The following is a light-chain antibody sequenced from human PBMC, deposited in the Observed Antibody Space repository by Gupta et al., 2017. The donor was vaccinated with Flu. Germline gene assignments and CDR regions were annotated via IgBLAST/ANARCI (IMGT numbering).Light chain of an antibody. CDR1: QSISNY. J-gene: IGKJ1*01. V-gene: IGKV1-39*01. Sequence: DIQMTQSPSSLSASIGDRVTITCRAIQSISNYLIWYQQKPGKAPNLLIYAASTLQSGVPSRFSGSGSGTDFTLTITKLQPEDFATYYCQQSDTTPWTFGQGTKVEIE. CDR3: QQSDTTPWT. CDR2: AAS.